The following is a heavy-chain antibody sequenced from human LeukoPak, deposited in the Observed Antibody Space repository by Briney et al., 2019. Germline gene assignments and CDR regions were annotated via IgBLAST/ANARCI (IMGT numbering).Heavy chain of an antibody. D-gene: IGHD3-10*01. CDR3: ARMEVLDYYGSGSYFDDY. Sequence: PSETLSLTCSVSGGSISSSNYYWSWIRQPAGKGLEWIGRIYTSESTNYNPSLKSRVTISVDTSKNQFSLKLSSVTAADTAVYYCARMEVLDYYGSGSYFDDYWGQGTLVTVSS. CDR1: GGSISSSNYY. J-gene: IGHJ4*02. CDR2: IYTSEST. V-gene: IGHV4-61*02.